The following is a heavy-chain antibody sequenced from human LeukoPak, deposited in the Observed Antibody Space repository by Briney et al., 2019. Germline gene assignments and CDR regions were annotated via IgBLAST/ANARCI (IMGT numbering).Heavy chain of an antibody. CDR3: TRGSSGRRDN. CDR1: GYTFTSCD. Sequence: ASVKVSCKASGYTFTSCDINWVRQATGQGLEWMGWMNPNSGKTGYGQSFQGRIIMTRDISIGTAYMELSNLTSEDTAIYYCTRGSSGRRDNWGQGTLVTVSA. J-gene: IGHJ4*02. CDR2: MNPNSGKT. V-gene: IGHV1-8*01. D-gene: IGHD6-19*01.